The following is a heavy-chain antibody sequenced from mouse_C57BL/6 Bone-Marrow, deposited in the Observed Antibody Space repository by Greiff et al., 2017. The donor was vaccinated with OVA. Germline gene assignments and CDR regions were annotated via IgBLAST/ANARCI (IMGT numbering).Heavy chain of an antibody. CDR2: IYPGSGST. D-gene: IGHD3-2*02. J-gene: IGHJ3*01. CDR1: GYTFTSYW. CDR3: ARWGDSSGYEFAY. Sequence: QVQLQQPGAELVKPGASVKMSCKASGYTFTSYWITWVKQRPGQGLEWIGDIYPGSGSTNYNETFKSKATLTVDTSSSTAYMQLSSLTSEDSAVYYCARWGDSSGYEFAYWGQGTLVTVSA. V-gene: IGHV1-55*01.